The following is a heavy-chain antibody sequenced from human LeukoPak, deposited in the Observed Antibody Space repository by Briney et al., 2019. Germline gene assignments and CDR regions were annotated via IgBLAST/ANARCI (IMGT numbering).Heavy chain of an antibody. CDR2: IYYSGST. V-gene: IGHV4-31*03. CDR3: AGEITMVRGVNGIYYYYGMDV. D-gene: IGHD3-10*01. Sequence: PSETLSLTCTVSGGSISSGGYYWSWIRQHPGKGLEWIGYIYYSGSTYCNPSLKSRVTISVDTSKNQFSLKLSSVTAADTAVYYCAGEITMVRGVNGIYYYYGMDVWGQGTTVTVSS. CDR1: GGSISSGGYY. J-gene: IGHJ6*02.